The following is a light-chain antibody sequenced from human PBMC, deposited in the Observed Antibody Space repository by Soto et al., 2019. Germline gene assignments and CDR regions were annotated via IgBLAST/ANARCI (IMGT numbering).Light chain of an antibody. V-gene: IGLV1-47*01. CDR2: RNN. J-gene: IGLJ3*02. Sequence: QSVLTQPPSASGTPGQRVTISCSGSSSNIGSNYVYWYQQLPGTAPKLLIYRNNQRPSGVPDRFSGSKSGTSASLAISGLRSEDDADYYCAAWDDSLSGGVFGGGTQLTVL. CDR3: AAWDDSLSGGV. CDR1: SSNIGSNY.